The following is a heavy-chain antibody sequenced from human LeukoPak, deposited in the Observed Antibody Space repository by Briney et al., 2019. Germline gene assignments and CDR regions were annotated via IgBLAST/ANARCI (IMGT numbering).Heavy chain of an antibody. D-gene: IGHD5-18*01. Sequence: SETLSLTCAVSGGSISSYYWSWIRQPAGKGLEWIGRIYTSGSTNYNPSLKSRVTMSVDTSKNQFSLKLSSVTAADTAVYYCAGDTAMVKTFDYWGQGTLVTVSS. CDR1: GGSISSYY. V-gene: IGHV4-4*07. CDR2: IYTSGST. CDR3: AGDTAMVKTFDY. J-gene: IGHJ4*02.